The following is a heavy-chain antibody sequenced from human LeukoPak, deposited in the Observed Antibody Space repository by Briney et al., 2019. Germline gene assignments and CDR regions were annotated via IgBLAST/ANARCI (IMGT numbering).Heavy chain of an antibody. CDR2: IYYSGST. CDR1: GGSISSSY. CDR3: ARIRGEVLGFDY. Sequence: SETLSLTCTVSGGSISSSYWSWIRQPPGKGLEWTGYIYYSGSTNYNPSLKSRVTISVDTTKNQFSLKLSSVTAADTAVYYCARIRGEVLGFDYWGQGTLVTVSS. D-gene: IGHD1-26*01. J-gene: IGHJ4*02. V-gene: IGHV4-59*08.